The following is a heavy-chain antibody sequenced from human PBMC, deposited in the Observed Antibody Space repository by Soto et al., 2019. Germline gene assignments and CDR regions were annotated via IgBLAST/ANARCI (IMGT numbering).Heavy chain of an antibody. CDR1: GLTISSASYY. CDR2: IYYNWST. J-gene: IGHJ4*02. D-gene: IGHD6-19*01. CDR3: GRYGISGSGSKFDY. V-gene: IGHV4-31*03. Sequence: PSETLSLTCTVSGLTISSASYYWSWIRQHPGKGLEWVGNIYYNWSTYYSPSLKSRVTLWVDTSKNQFSLRLASFTAADTALYYCGRYGISGSGSKFDYGGQGPPVTVSS.